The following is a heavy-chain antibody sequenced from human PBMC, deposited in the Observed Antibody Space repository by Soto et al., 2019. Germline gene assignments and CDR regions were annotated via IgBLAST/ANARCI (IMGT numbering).Heavy chain of an antibody. CDR3: ARDLEVVPAAIGPGGYYYGMDV. CDR2: IYSGGST. CDR1: GFTVSSNY. J-gene: IGHJ6*02. Sequence: GGSLRLSCAASGFTVSSNYMSWVRQAPGKGLEWVSVIYSGGSTYYADSVKGRFTIPRDNSKNTLYLQMNSLRAEDTAVYYCARDLEVVPAAIGPGGYYYGMDVWGQGTTVTVSS. V-gene: IGHV3-53*01. D-gene: IGHD2-2*01.